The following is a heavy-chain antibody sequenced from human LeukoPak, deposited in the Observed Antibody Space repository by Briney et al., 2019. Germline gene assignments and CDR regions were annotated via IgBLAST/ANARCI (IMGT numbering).Heavy chain of an antibody. D-gene: IGHD2-15*01. V-gene: IGHV3-30-3*01. J-gene: IGHJ6*03. CDR1: GFTFSSYA. CDR2: ISYDGSNK. CDR3: ARVGYCSGGSCYSVYYYYYMDV. Sequence: GGSLRLSCAASGFTFSSYAMHWVRQAPGKGLEWVAVISYDGSNKYYADSVKGRFTISRDNSKNTLYLQMNSLRAEDTAVYYCARVGYCSGGSCYSVYYYYYMDVWGKGTTVTVSS.